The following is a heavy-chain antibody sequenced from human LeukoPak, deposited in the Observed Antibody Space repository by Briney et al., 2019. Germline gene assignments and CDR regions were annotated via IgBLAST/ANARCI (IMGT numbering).Heavy chain of an antibody. J-gene: IGHJ4*02. CDR2: IYHSGSP. V-gene: IGHV4-38-2*02. CDR3: ARLYYYDSSGYYYQFFDY. Sequence: PSETLSLTCTGSGYSISSGYYWGWIRQPPGKGLEWIGSIYHSGSPYYNPSLKSRVTISVDTSKNQFPLQLSSVTAADTAVYYCARLYYYDSSGYYYQFFDYWGQGTLVTVSS. CDR1: GYSISSGYY. D-gene: IGHD3-22*01.